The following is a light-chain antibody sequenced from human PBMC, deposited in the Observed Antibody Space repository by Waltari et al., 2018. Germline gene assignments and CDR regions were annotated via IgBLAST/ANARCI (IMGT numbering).Light chain of an antibody. Sequence: VMTQSPLSLAVTPGEPASISFSPGQSLLHDNGENYLDWYLQKPGQSPQLLIYLGSTRASGVPDRFRGSGSGTDFTLKITRVEAGDVGIYYCMQALQTPGTFGQGTKLEIK. J-gene: IGKJ2*01. V-gene: IGKV2-28*01. CDR3: MQALQTPGT. CDR2: LGS. CDR1: QSLLHDNGENY.